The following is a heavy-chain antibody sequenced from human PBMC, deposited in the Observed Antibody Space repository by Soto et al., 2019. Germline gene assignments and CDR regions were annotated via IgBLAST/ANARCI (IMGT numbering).Heavy chain of an antibody. CDR2: IKQDGSEK. J-gene: IGHJ5*02. Sequence: PGGSLRLSCAASGFTFSSYWMSWVRQAPGKGLEWVANIKQDGSEKYYVDSVKGRFTISRDNAKNSLYLQMNSLRAEDTAVYYCARVSIQHRGFHDGLESWGQGTLVTVFS. D-gene: IGHD1-26*01. CDR1: GFTFSSYW. CDR3: ARVSIQHRGFHDGLES. V-gene: IGHV3-7*01.